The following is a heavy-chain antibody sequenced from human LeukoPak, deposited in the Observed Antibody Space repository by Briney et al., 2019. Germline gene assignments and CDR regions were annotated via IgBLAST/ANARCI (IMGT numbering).Heavy chain of an antibody. Sequence: GGSLRLSCAASGFTLSSYGMHWVRQAPGKGLEWVAFIRYDGSNKYYADSVKGRFTISRDNSKNTLYLQMNSLRAEDTAVYYCAKEKGYCSSTSCYYYMDVWGKGTTVTVSS. CDR3: AKEKGYCSSTSCYYYMDV. CDR2: IRYDGSNK. V-gene: IGHV3-30*02. D-gene: IGHD2-2*01. J-gene: IGHJ6*03. CDR1: GFTLSSYG.